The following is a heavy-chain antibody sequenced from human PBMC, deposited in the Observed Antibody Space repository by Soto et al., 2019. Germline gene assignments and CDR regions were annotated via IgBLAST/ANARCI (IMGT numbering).Heavy chain of an antibody. Sequence: EVQLLESGGGLVQPGGSLRLPCAASGFNFGSYAMNWVRQAPGKGLGWVSAISGGGSTTYYADSVKGRFTISRDNSKNPLYPQVSSLSGGDAGVYCCAKAEIGYTKGIASWGQGSLVPGSS. V-gene: IGHV3-23*01. CDR3: AKAEIGYTKGIAS. CDR2: ISGGGSTT. D-gene: IGHD5-12*01. CDR1: GFNFGSYA. J-gene: IGHJ4*02.